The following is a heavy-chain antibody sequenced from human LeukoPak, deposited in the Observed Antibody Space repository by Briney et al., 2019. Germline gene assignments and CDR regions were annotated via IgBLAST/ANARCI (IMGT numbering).Heavy chain of an antibody. J-gene: IGHJ4*02. CDR2: ISYDGSNK. CDR3: ARAAVVLLWFGYFDY. CDR1: GXTFSSYA. Sequence: SGXTFSSYAMHWVRQAPGKGLEGVAVISYDGSNKYYADSVKGRFTISRDNSKNTLYLQMNSLRAEDTAVYYCARAAVVLLWFGYFDYWGQGTLVTVSS. D-gene: IGHD3-10*01. V-gene: IGHV3-30-3*01.